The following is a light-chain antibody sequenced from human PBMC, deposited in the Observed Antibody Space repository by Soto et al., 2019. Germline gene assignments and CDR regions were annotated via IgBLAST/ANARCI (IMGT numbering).Light chain of an antibody. CDR2: GAS. CDR3: QQYNSYSET. V-gene: IGKV3-20*01. Sequence: EIVLTQSPGTLSLSPGARAPLSCRASQSVSNNYLAWYQQKPGQAPRLLIYGASNRATGIPDRFSGSGSGTDFTLTISRLEPDDFATYYCQQYNSYSETFGQGTKVDI. J-gene: IGKJ1*01. CDR1: QSVSNNY.